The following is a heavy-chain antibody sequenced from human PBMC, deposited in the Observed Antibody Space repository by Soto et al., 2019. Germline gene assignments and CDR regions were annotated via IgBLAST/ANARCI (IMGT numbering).Heavy chain of an antibody. Sequence: PGGSLRLSCAASGFTFDDYAMHWVRQAPGKGLEWVSVVYSGGNTYYADSVKGRFIISRDNSKNTLYLQMNSLRAEDTAVYYCAREKATGDYFDYWGRGTPVTVSS. V-gene: IGHV3-66*01. D-gene: IGHD7-27*01. CDR3: AREKATGDYFDY. J-gene: IGHJ4*02. CDR2: VYSGGNT. CDR1: GFTFDDYA.